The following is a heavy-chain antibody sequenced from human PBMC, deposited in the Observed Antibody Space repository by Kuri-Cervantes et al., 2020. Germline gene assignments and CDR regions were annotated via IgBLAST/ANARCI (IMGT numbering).Heavy chain of an antibody. CDR3: AREVAGTGRYYYMDV. CDR1: GYTFTYRY. D-gene: IGHD6-13*01. CDR2: INPNSGGT. J-gene: IGHJ6*03. Sequence: ASVKVSCKASGYTFTYRYLHWVRQAPGQGLEWMGWINPNSGGTNYAQKFQGRVTMTRDTSISTAYMELSRLRSDDTAVYYCAREVAGTGRYYYMDVWGKGTTVTVSS. V-gene: IGHV1-2*02.